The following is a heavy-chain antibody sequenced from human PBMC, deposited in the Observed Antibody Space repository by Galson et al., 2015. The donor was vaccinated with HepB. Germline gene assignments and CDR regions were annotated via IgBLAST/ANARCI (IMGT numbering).Heavy chain of an antibody. D-gene: IGHD3-9*01. V-gene: IGHV1-18*01. CDR1: GSMFTSYG. Sequence: SVTVSCKASGSMFTSYGISWVRQAPGQGLEWMGWISAYNGNTNYAQKLQGRVTMTTDTSTSTAYMELRSLRSDDTAVYYCARDDDILTGYFGRYYFDYWGQGTLVTVSS. CDR3: ARDDDILTGYFGRYYFDY. CDR2: ISAYNGNT. J-gene: IGHJ4*02.